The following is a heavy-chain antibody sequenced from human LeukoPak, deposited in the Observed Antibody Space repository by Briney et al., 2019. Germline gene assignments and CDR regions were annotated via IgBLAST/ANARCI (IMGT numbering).Heavy chain of an antibody. Sequence: SETLSLTCTVSGGSISSSSYYWGWIRQPPGKGLEWIGSIYYSGSTYYNPSLKSRVTISVGTSKNQFSLKLSSVTAADTAVYYCARQQWLVKSYYFDYWGQGTLVTVSS. V-gene: IGHV4-39*01. CDR2: IYYSGST. CDR1: GGSISSSSYY. CDR3: ARQQWLVKSYYFDY. D-gene: IGHD6-19*01. J-gene: IGHJ4*02.